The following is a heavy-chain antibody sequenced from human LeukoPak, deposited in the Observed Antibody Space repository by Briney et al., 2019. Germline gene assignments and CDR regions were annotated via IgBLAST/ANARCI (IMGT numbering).Heavy chain of an antibody. CDR2: ISSSSKTI. J-gene: IGHJ4*02. D-gene: IGHD3-10*01. CDR3: ARDHRSGSGSGTQANDY. CDR1: GFTFSTYA. V-gene: IGHV3-48*02. Sequence: GGSLTLSCAASGFTFSTYAMSWVRQAPGKGLEWVSYISSSSKTIYYADSVKGRFTISRDNAKKSLDLQMNSLRDEDTAVYYCARDHRSGSGSGTQANDYWGQGTLVTVSS.